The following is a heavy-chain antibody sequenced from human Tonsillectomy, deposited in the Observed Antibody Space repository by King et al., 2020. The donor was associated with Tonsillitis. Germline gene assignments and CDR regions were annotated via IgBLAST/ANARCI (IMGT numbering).Heavy chain of an antibody. Sequence: LVESGGGVVQPGRSLRLSCAASGFTFSSSGMHWVRQAPGRGLEWVAVIWYDGSNQYYADSVKGRFTISRDNSKNTLYLQMNSLRAEDTAVYYCARDRIVAVIGGGFDIWGQGKRVTVSS. J-gene: IGHJ3*02. CDR1: GFTFSSSG. CDR3: ARDRIVAVIGGGFDI. V-gene: IGHV3-33*08. CDR2: IWYDGSNQ. D-gene: IGHD3-22*01.